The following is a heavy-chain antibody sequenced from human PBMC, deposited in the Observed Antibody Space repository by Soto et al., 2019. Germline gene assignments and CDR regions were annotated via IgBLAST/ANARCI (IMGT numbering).Heavy chain of an antibody. CDR2: ISGSGGST. D-gene: IGHD6-6*01. CDR3: EKRIIAARRYYYHYGMDV. Sequence: EVQLLESGGGLVQPGGSLRRSCASFGFTFSSYAMSWVRQAPGKGLEWVSAISGSGGSTYYADSVKGRFTISRDNSKNRLYRQMNSLRAEDTAVYYCEKRIIAARRYYYHYGMDVWGQETTVTGSS. V-gene: IGHV3-23*01. J-gene: IGHJ6*02. CDR1: GFTFSSYA.